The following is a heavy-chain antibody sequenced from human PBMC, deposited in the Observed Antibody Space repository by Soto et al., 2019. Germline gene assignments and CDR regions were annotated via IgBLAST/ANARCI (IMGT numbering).Heavy chain of an antibody. V-gene: IGHV3-53*04. Sequence: EVQLVESGGGLVQPGGSLRLSCAASGFTVSSNYMSWVRQAPGKGLEWVSVIYSGGSTYYADSVKGRFTISRHNSKNTLYLQMNSLRAEDTAVYYWARVGDFGVVDYWGQGTLVTVSS. D-gene: IGHD3-3*01. CDR1: GFTVSSNY. CDR2: IYSGGST. J-gene: IGHJ4*02. CDR3: ARVGDFGVVDY.